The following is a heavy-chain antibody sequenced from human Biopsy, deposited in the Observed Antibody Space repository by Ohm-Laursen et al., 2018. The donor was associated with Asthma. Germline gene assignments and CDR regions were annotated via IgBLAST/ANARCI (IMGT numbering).Heavy chain of an antibody. J-gene: IGHJ6*02. CDR3: VRGSSSWHHGPFHYYYGLDV. Sequence: SETLSLTCAVSGGSIRSSTYYWGWIRQPPGKGLEWIGSIYYSGTTYYNPSLESRVTVSADTSKNQFSLKLTSVTAADMAVYYCVRGSSSWHHGPFHYYYGLDVWGQGTTATVSS. CDR1: GGSIRSSTYY. D-gene: IGHD6-13*01. V-gene: IGHV4-39*01. CDR2: IYYSGTT.